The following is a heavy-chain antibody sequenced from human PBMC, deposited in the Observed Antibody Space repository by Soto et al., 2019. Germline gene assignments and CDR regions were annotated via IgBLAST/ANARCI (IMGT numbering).Heavy chain of an antibody. CDR1: GGSISSGGYY. CDR2: IYYSGST. CDR3: ARVRPTVTLYYYGMDV. D-gene: IGHD4-17*01. V-gene: IGHV4-31*03. Sequence: SETLSLTCTVSGGSISSGGYYWSWIRQHPGKGLEWIGYIYYSGSTYYNPSLKSRITISVDTSKNQFSLKLSSVTAADTAVYYCARVRPTVTLYYYGMDVWGQGTTVTVSS. J-gene: IGHJ6*02.